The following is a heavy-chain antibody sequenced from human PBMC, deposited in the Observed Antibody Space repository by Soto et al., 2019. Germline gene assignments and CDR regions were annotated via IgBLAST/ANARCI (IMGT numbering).Heavy chain of an antibody. V-gene: IGHV1-18*01. D-gene: IGHD2-2*01. Sequence: ASVKVSCKDSGYTFTSYDINWVRQAPGQGLEWMGWINANNGNTNYAQKLQGRVTMTTDTSTSTAYMELRSLRSDDTAVYYCARDYCSSTSCYSGIGFQHWGQGTLVTVSS. CDR3: ARDYCSSTSCYSGIGFQH. CDR1: GYTFTSYD. CDR2: INANNGNT. J-gene: IGHJ1*01.